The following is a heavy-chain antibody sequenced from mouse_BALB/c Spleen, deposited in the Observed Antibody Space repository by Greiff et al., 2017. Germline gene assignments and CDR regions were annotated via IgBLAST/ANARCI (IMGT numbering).Heavy chain of an antibody. CDR3: AELTTGGMGY. V-gene: IGHV5-6-3*01. D-gene: IGHD1-1*01. CDR2: INSNGGST. J-gene: IGHJ4*01. Sequence: EVQRVESGGGLVQPGGSLKLSCAASGFTFSSYGMSWVRQTPDKRLELVATINSNGGSTYYPDSVKGRFTISRDNAKNTLYLQMSSLKSEDTARYYCAELTTGGMGYWGQGTSVTVSS. CDR1: GFTFSSYG.